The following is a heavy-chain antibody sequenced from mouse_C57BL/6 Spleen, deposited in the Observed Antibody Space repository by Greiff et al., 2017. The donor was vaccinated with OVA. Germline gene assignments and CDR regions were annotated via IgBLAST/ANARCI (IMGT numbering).Heavy chain of an antibody. Sequence: EVHLVESGGDLVKPGGSLKLSCAASGFTFSSYGMSWVRQTPDKRLEWVATISSGGSYTYYPDSVKGRFTISRDNAKNTLYLQMSRLKSEDTAMYYCARQGYGGAMDYWGQGTSVTVSS. CDR2: ISSGGSYT. J-gene: IGHJ4*01. V-gene: IGHV5-6*01. D-gene: IGHD1-1*01. CDR3: ARQGYGGAMDY. CDR1: GFTFSSYG.